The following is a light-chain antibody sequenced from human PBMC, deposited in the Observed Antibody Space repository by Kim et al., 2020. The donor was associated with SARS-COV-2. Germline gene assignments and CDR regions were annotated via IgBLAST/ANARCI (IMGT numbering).Light chain of an antibody. CDR1: QGVSGH. V-gene: IGKV3D-15*01. J-gene: IGKJ5*01. CDR3: HQYHKWSPIT. CDR2: GAS. Sequence: EIVLTQSPATLSVSPGGRATLFCRASQGVSGHLAWYQLRPGQAPRLLIYGASTRATDIPARFSGSGSGTDYTLTISSLQSEDFAVYYCHQYHKWSPITFGQGTRLEIK.